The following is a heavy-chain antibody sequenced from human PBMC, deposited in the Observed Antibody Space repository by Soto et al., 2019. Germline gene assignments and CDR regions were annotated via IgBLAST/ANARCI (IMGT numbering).Heavy chain of an antibody. CDR2: IYYSGST. Sequence: QVQLQESGPGLVKPSQTLSLTCTVSGGSISSGDYYWSWIRQPPGKGLEWIGYIYYSGSTYYNPSPKSPVTISVDTSKTQFSRKLSSVTAADTAVYYCARWLGYGPHFDYWGQGTLVTVSS. D-gene: IGHD5-12*01. CDR3: ARWLGYGPHFDY. J-gene: IGHJ4*02. CDR1: GGSISSGDYY. V-gene: IGHV4-30-4*01.